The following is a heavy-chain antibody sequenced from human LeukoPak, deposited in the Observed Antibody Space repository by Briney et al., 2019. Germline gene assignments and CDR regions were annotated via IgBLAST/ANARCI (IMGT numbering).Heavy chain of an antibody. CDR3: ARGRIAVAGREAFDI. V-gene: IGHV1-69*04. J-gene: IGHJ3*02. Sequence: PVASVKVSCKASGGTFSSYAISWVRQAPGQGLEWMGRIIPILGIANYAQKFQGRVTITADKPTSTAYMELSSLRSEDTAVYYCARGRIAVAGREAFDIWGQGTMVTVSS. CDR2: IIPILGIA. D-gene: IGHD6-19*01. CDR1: GGTFSSYA.